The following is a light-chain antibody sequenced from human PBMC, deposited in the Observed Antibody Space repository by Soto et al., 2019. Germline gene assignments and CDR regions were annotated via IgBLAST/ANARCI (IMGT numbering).Light chain of an antibody. CDR3: QQYNSYSWT. V-gene: IGKV1-5*03. Sequence: QMTQSPSTLSASVGDRFTITCRAGQSMSSWLAWYQQKPGKAPKLLIYKASSLESGVPSRFSGSGSGTEFTLTISSLQPDDFATYYCQQYNSYSWTFGQGTKVDIK. CDR1: QSMSSW. CDR2: KAS. J-gene: IGKJ1*01.